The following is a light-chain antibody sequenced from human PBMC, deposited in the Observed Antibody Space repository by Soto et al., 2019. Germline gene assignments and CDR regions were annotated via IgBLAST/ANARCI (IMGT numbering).Light chain of an antibody. CDR3: QQRSNWPLT. CDR1: QSVSSY. V-gene: IGKV3-11*01. Sequence: EIVLTQSPATLSLSPGERATLSCRASQSVSSYLAWYQQKPGQAPRLLIYDASNRATGIPARFSGSGSGTDFSLTISSLEPEDFPVYYCQQRSNWPLTFGQGPRLEI. CDR2: DAS. J-gene: IGKJ5*01.